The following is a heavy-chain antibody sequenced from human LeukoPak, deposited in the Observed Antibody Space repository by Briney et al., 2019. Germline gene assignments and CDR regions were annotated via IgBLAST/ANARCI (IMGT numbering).Heavy chain of an antibody. V-gene: IGHV3-23*01. J-gene: IGHJ4*02. CDR3: ANREGGYTYDPFDY. D-gene: IGHD5-18*01. CDR1: GFTFSTYA. Sequence: GGSLRLSCAASGFTFSTYAMSWVRQAPGRGLELVSAISGSSDTTYYADSVKGRFTISRDNSKNTLYLQMNSLRAEDTAVYYCANREGGYTYDPFDYWGQGTLVTVSS. CDR2: ISGSSDTT.